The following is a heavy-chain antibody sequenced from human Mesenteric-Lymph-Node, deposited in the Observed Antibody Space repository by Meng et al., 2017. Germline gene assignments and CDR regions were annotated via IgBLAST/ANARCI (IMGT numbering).Heavy chain of an antibody. CDR1: ELTSRDYP. D-gene: IGHD2-21*01. CDR3: ARDRARCCFYGLDV. Sequence: SLNISCPASELTSRDYPMHWVRQAPGKGLEWVAVILDDGSEKYYADSVKGRFTISRDNSMNTLSLQMDGQGVEDTALYYCARDRARCCFYGLDVWGRGTTVTVSS. V-gene: IGHV3-30*04. J-gene: IGHJ6*02. CDR2: ILDDGSEK.